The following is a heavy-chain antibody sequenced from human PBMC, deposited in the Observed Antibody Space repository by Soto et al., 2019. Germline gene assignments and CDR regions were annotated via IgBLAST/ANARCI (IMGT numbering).Heavy chain of an antibody. J-gene: IGHJ4*02. D-gene: IGHD2-2*01. CDR2: ILSKMAGETT. CDR3: AKGIGIPAAMFLNG. V-gene: IGHV3-15*01. Sequence: EVQLVESGGGLVKPGGSLRLSCSASGFTFSNAWMSWVRQAPGKGLEWVGRILSKMAGETTDYADSVKGRFTISRDNSKNTLYLQMNSLRAEDTAVYYCAKGIGIPAAMFLNGWGQGTLVTVSS. CDR1: GFTFSNAW.